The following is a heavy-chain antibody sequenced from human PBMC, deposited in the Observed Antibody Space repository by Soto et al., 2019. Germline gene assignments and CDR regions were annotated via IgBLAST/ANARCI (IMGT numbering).Heavy chain of an antibody. V-gene: IGHV4-59*08. CDR3: ARRSEARYYHYYMDV. J-gene: IGHJ6*03. CDR1: GGSISGYY. D-gene: IGHD5-12*01. CDR2: MYYSGNI. Sequence: SETLSLTCTVSGGSISGYYWSWIPQTPGKGLEWIGYMYYSGNINFNPSLKSRVTISLDTSMNQFSLKLSSVTAADTAVYYCARRSEARYYHYYMDVWGKGTTVTVSS.